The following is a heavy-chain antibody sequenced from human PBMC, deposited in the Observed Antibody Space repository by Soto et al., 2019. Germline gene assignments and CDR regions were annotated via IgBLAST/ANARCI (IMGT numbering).Heavy chain of an antibody. J-gene: IGHJ6*03. CDR2: MNPNSGNT. Sequence: GASVKVSCKASGYTFTSYDINWVRQATGQGLEWMGWMNPNSGNTGYAQKFQGRVTVTRNTSISTAYMELSSLRSEDTAVYYCARGSSGTMVQGLYYMDVWGKGTTVTVSS. CDR1: GYTFTSYD. CDR3: ARGSSGTMVQGLYYMDV. D-gene: IGHD3-10*01. V-gene: IGHV1-8*01.